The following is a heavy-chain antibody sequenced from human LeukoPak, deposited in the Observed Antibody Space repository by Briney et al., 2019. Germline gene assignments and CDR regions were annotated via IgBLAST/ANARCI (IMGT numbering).Heavy chain of an antibody. CDR2: IRSKTDGGTT. D-gene: IGHD3-10*01. CDR1: GFTFSNAW. J-gene: IGHJ4*02. CDR3: TTARYMVRGVIPLDY. V-gene: IGHV3-15*01. Sequence: KPGGSLRLSCAASGFTFSNAWMSWVRQAPGKGLEWVGRIRSKTDGGTTDYAAPVKGRFTISRDDSKNTLYLQMNSLKTGDTAVYYCTTARYMVRGVIPLDYWGQGTLVTVSS.